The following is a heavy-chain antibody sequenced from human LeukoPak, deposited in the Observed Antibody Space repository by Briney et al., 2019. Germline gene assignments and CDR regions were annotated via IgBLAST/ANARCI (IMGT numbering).Heavy chain of an antibody. J-gene: IGHJ4*02. D-gene: IGHD5-12*01. CDR2: IYYSGST. Sequence: PSETLSLTCTVSGGSISSYYWSWIRQPQGKGLEWIGYIYYSGSTNYNPSLKSRVTISVDTSKNQFSLKLTSVTAADTAVYYCASYSGYDKTFDYWGQGTLVTVSS. V-gene: IGHV4-59*01. CDR3: ASYSGYDKTFDY. CDR1: GGSISSYY.